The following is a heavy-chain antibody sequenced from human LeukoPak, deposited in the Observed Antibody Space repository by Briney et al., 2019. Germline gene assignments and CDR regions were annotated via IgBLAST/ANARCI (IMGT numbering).Heavy chain of an antibody. V-gene: IGHV1-69*04. CDR1: GGTFSSYA. J-gene: IGHJ6*02. CDR2: IIPILGIA. D-gene: IGHD6-13*01. CDR3: ARVGAAAGDYYYGMDV. Sequence: SVKVSCKASGGTFSSYAISWVRQAPGQGLEWMGRIIPILGIANYAQKFQGRVTITADKSTSTAYMELSSLRSEDTAVYYCARVGAAAGDYYYGMDVWGQGTTVTVSS.